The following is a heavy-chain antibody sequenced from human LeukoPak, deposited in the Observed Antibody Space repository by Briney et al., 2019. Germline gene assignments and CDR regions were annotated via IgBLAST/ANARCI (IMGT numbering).Heavy chain of an antibody. CDR3: ARDNYYDSSGVFDY. V-gene: IGHV4-34*01. Sequence: PSETLSLTCAVYGGSFSGYYWSWIRQPPGKGLEWIGEINHSGSTNYNPSLKSRVTISVDTSKNQFSLKQSSVTAADTAVYYCARDNYYDSSGVFDYWGQGTLVTVSS. D-gene: IGHD3-22*01. J-gene: IGHJ4*02. CDR1: GGSFSGYY. CDR2: INHSGST.